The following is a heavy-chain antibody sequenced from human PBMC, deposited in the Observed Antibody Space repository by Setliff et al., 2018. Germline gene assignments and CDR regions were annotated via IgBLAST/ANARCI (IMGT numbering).Heavy chain of an antibody. CDR2: FRPSGKT. J-gene: IGHJ3*01. D-gene: IGHD4-17*01. Sequence: LSLTCAVSGSAISSGHYWGWIRQPPGKGLEWIGSFRPSGKTYYNPSLNSRVTISVDTSKKQFSLKVTSVTAADTAVCYCVRDAGDGYGVDAYAGGGFDFWGQGTMVT. CDR1: GSAISSGHY. V-gene: IGHV4-38-2*02. CDR3: VRDAGDGYGVDAYAGGGFDF.